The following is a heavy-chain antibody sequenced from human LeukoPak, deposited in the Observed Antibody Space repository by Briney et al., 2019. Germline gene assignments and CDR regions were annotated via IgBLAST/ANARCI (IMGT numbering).Heavy chain of an antibody. Sequence: PSETLSLTCTVSGGSISSSSYYWGWIRQPPGKGLEWIGSIYYSGSTYYNPSLKSRVTISVDTSKNQFSLKLSSVTAADTAVYYCARRAYYDFWSGYYTSDYFDYWGQGTLVTVFS. CDR1: GGSISSSSYY. CDR3: ARRAYYDFWSGYYTSDYFDY. CDR2: IYYSGST. V-gene: IGHV4-39*01. D-gene: IGHD3-3*01. J-gene: IGHJ4*02.